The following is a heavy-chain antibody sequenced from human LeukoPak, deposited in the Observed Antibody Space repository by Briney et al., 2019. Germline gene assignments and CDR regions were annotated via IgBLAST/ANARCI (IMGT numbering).Heavy chain of an antibody. CDR1: GFTFSSYW. Sequence: PGGSLRLSCAASGFTFSSYWMSWVRQAPGKGLEWVANMKYDGSEKYYVDSVKGRFTISRDNAKNSLYLQVSSLRAEDTAVYYCARAHDSSGYWLGLDYWGQGTLVTVSS. CDR2: MKYDGSEK. CDR3: ARAHDSSGYWLGLDY. V-gene: IGHV3-7*01. J-gene: IGHJ4*02. D-gene: IGHD3-22*01.